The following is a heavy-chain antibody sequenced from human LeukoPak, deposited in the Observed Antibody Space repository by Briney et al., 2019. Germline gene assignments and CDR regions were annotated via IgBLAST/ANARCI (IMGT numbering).Heavy chain of an antibody. CDR2: IYSSGTT. CDR3: ARGPRSGHHDY. CDR1: GGSVSSYY. Sequence: SETLSLTCSVAGGSVSSYYWSWIRQPAGKGLEWIGRIYSSGTTNYDPSLKSRVTMSLDTSKNRFSLKLSSVTAADTAVYSCARGPRSGHHDYWGQGILVTVSS. V-gene: IGHV4-4*07. J-gene: IGHJ4*02. D-gene: IGHD6-19*01.